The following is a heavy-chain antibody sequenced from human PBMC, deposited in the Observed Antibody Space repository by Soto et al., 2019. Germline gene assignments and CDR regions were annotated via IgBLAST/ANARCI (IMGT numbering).Heavy chain of an antibody. V-gene: IGHV3-7*02. CDR2: IKQDGSEK. Sequence: GGSLRLSCAVSGFTFSSVWMSWVRQTPEKGLEWVANIKQDGSEKYYIDSVRGRFTISRDNAKDSVYLQMDNLKDEDTVVYYCVRPRTVFQ. CDR1: GFTFSSVW. CDR3: VRPRTVFQ. D-gene: IGHD6-6*01. J-gene: IGHJ1*01.